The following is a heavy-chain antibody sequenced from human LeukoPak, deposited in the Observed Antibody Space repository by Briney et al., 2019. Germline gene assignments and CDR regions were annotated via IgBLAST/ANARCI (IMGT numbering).Heavy chain of an antibody. CDR2: INPNSGVT. CDR3: ARVKKLMPEFEF. V-gene: IGHV1-2*02. D-gene: IGHD2-2*01. Sequence: GASVKVSCKSSGYTFIDYYIHWVRQAPGQGFEWMGWINPNSGVTKYAQKFQGRVSMTRDTSINTAYVDLTNLISDDTAIFYCARVKKLMPEFEFWGQGALVTVSS. CDR1: GYTFIDYY. J-gene: IGHJ4*02.